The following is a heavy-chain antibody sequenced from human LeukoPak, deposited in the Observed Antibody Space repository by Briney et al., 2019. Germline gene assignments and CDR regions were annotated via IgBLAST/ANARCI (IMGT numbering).Heavy chain of an antibody. CDR3: AKGSASSWHSSPFDY. Sequence: GGSLRPSCAASGFTFSSYGMHWVRPAPGKGLEWVAFIRYDGSNKYYAASVKGRFTISRDNSKNTLYLQMNSLRAEDTAEYYCAKGSASSWHSSPFDYWGQGTLVTVSS. J-gene: IGHJ4*02. CDR1: GFTFSSYG. V-gene: IGHV3-30*02. D-gene: IGHD3-3*02. CDR2: IRYDGSNK.